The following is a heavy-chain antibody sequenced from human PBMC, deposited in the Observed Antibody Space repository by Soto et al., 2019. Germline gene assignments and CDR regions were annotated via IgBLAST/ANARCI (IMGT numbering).Heavy chain of an antibody. CDR3: ACHCDSRKGYFDY. D-gene: IGHD3-22*01. V-gene: IGHV4-59*01. CDR1: GGSISSYY. CDR2: IYYSGST. J-gene: IGHJ4*02. Sequence: SETLSLTCTVSGGSISSYYWSWIRQPPGKGLEWIGYIYYSGSTNYNPSLKSRVTISVDTSKNQFSLKLSSVTAADTAVYYCACHCDSRKGYFDYWGQGTLVTVSS.